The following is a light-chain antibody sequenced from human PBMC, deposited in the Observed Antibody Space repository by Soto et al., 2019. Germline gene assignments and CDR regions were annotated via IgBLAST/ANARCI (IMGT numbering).Light chain of an antibody. V-gene: IGKV3D-20*02. CDR2: TTS. Sequence: EIVLTQSPDTLSLSPGERATLSCTASESVTSSCLAWYQRKAGQAPRLLIHTTSTRATDIPDRFSGSGSGTDFTLTISGLQPEDLATYYCQQSYSTPYTFGQGTRLDIK. CDR3: QQSYSTPYT. J-gene: IGKJ2*01. CDR1: ESVTSSC.